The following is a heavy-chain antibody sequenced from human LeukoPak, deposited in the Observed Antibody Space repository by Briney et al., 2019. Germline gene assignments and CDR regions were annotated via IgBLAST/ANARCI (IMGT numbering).Heavy chain of an antibody. CDR2: ISGSGGST. J-gene: IGHJ4*02. Sequence: PGGSLRLSCAASGFTFSSYAMSWVRQAPGKGLEWVSAISGSGGSTYYADSVKGRFTISRDSSKNTLHLQMNSLRAEDTAIYYCARVVSLSGIGYFDYWGRGTLVTVSS. V-gene: IGHV3-23*01. D-gene: IGHD3-10*01. CDR1: GFTFSSYA. CDR3: ARVVSLSGIGYFDY.